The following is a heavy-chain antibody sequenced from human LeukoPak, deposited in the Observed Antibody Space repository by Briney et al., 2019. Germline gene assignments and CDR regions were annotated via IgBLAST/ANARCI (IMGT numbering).Heavy chain of an antibody. J-gene: IGHJ6*03. CDR3: ANGNRCTSPNCLGYYYFYMDV. D-gene: IGHD2-8*01. V-gene: IGHV3-23*01. Sequence: PGGSLSLSCVASGFTFSNYAMYWVRQAPGRGLEWVSGFSGSGGTTYYADSVKGRFTISRDNSKNTLYLQMNSLRVEDTAVYYCANGNRCTSPNCLGYYYFYMDVWGKGTTVTVSS. CDR2: FSGSGGTT. CDR1: GFTFSNYA.